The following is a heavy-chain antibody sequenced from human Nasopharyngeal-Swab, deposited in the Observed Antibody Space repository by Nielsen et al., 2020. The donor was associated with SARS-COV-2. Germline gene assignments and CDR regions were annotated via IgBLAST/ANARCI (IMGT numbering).Heavy chain of an antibody. CDR2: IYPGDSDT. D-gene: IGHD6-19*01. CDR1: GYSFTSYW. J-gene: IGHJ3*02. V-gene: IGHV5-51*01. Sequence: GESLKISCKGSGYSFTSYWIGWVRQMPGKGLEWMGIIYPGDSDTRYSPFFQGQVTISADKSISTAYLQWSSLKASDTAMYYCARPLKQWLGGDAFDIWGQGTMVTVSS. CDR3: ARPLKQWLGGDAFDI.